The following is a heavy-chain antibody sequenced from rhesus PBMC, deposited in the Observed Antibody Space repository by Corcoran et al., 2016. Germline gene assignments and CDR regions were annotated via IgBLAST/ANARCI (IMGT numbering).Heavy chain of an antibody. V-gene: IGHV4-65*01. CDR3: ARDIPRIAAGRSAFDF. CDR2: ISGSSGST. D-gene: IGHD6-13*01. Sequence: QVQLQESGPGLVKPSETLSLTCAGSGGSISSSNWWSWIRQPPGKGLEWIRYISGSSGSTYYNPSLKSRVTISTDTSKHQFSLKLGSVTAADTAVYYCARDIPRIAAGRSAFDFWGQGLRVTVSS. CDR1: GGSISSSNW. J-gene: IGHJ3*01.